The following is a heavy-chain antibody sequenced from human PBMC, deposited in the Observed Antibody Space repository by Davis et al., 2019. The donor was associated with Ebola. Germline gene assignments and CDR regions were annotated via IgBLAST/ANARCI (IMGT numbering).Heavy chain of an antibody. J-gene: IGHJ4*02. CDR1: GGSFSGYY. CDR3: AGGLWRLRPYRLDY. Sequence: MPSETLSLTCAVYGGSFSGYYWSWIRQPPGKGLEWIGEINHSGSTNYNPSLKSRVTISVDTSKNQFSLKLSSVTAADTAVYYCAGGLWRLRPYRLDYWGQGTLVTVSS. CDR2: INHSGST. D-gene: IGHD3-3*01. V-gene: IGHV4-34*01.